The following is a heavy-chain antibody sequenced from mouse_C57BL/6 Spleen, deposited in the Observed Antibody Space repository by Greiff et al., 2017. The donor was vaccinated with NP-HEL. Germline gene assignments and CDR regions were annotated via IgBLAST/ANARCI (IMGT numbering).Heavy chain of an antibody. CDR2: IDPSDSYT. CDR3: ARKGALYYGTRTYYFDY. J-gene: IGHJ2*01. V-gene: IGHV1-69*01. D-gene: IGHD2-1*01. Sequence: QVQLQQPGAELVMPGASVKLSCKASGYTFTSYWMHWVKQRPGQGLEWIGEIDPSDSYTNYNQKFKGKSTLTVDKSSSTAYMQLSSLTSEDSAVYYCARKGALYYGTRTYYFDYWGQGTTLTVSS. CDR1: GYTFTSYW.